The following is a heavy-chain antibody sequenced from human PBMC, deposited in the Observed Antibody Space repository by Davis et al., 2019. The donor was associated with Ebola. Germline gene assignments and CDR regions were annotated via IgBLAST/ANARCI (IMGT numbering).Heavy chain of an antibody. J-gene: IGHJ6*02. V-gene: IGHV4-34*01. CDR3: ARGLTYYYDSSGYYGRYYGMDV. D-gene: IGHD3-22*01. CDR2: INHSGST. Sequence: MPSETLSLTCTVSGGSISSYYWSWIRQPPGKGLEWIGEINHSGSTNYNPSLKSRVTISVDTSKNQFSLKLSSVTAADTAVYYCARGLTYYYDSSGYYGRYYGMDVWGQGTTVTVSS. CDR1: GGSISSYY.